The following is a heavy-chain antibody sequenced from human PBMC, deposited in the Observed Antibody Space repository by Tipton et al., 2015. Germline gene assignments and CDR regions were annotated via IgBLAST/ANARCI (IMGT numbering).Heavy chain of an antibody. Sequence: TLSLTCIVSGGSISSGGYFWSWIRQHPGKGLEWIGYVFYSGNTYYSQSLQSRVAISVDTSKSQFSLRVTSVTAADTAVYYCARVPFDYFDYWGQGILVTVSS. CDR1: GGSISSGGYF. CDR2: VFYSGNT. CDR3: ARVPFDYFDY. J-gene: IGHJ4*02. V-gene: IGHV4-31*03.